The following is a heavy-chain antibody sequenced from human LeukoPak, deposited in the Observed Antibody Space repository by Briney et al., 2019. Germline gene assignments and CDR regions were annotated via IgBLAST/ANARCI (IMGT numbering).Heavy chain of an antibody. CDR2: ISAYNGNT. CDR1: GGTFNYYA. CDR3: AKLDLSDGYYFDY. J-gene: IGHJ4*02. Sequence: ASVKVSCKASGGTFNYYAISWVRQAPGQGLEWMGWISAYNGNTNYAQKLQGRVTMTTDTSTSTAYMELRSLRSDDTAVYYCAKLDLSDGYYFDYWGQGTLVTVSS. V-gene: IGHV1-18*01. D-gene: IGHD3-3*01.